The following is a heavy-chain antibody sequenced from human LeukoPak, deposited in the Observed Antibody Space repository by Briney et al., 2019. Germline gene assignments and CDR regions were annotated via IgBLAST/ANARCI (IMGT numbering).Heavy chain of an antibody. D-gene: IGHD3-22*01. CDR1: GGSISSSSYY. V-gene: IGHV4-39*01. CDR3: ARASSHGLLLN. Sequence: SETLSLTCTVSGGSISSSSYYWGWIRQPPGKGLEWIGSIYYSGSTYYNPSLKSRVTISVDTSKNQFSLKLSSVTAADTAVYYCARASSHGLLLNWGQGTLVTVSS. CDR2: IYYSGST. J-gene: IGHJ4*02.